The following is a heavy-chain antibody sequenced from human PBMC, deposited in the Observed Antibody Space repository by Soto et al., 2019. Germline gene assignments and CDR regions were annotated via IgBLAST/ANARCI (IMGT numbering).Heavy chain of an antibody. V-gene: IGHV3-33*01. D-gene: IGHD1-26*01. CDR3: AREGLSLGLL. CDR1: GFTFSSYG. Sequence: QVQLVESGGGVVQPGRSLRLACAAYGFTFSSYGMHWVRQAPGKGLEWVAVIWYDGSNKYYADSVKGRFTISRDNSKNTLYLQMNSLRAEDTAVYYCAREGLSLGLLWGQGTLVTVSS. CDR2: IWYDGSNK. J-gene: IGHJ4*02.